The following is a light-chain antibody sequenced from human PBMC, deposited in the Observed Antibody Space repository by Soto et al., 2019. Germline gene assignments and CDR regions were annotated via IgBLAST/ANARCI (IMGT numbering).Light chain of an antibody. Sequence: EIVLTQSPGTLSLSPGERATLSCMASQTITSNYLAWYQQKPGQAPRLLIYAASNRATGIPDRFSGSGSGTEFTLTISGLEPEDFAVYYCQQYDSSLWTFGXGTKV. V-gene: IGKV3-20*01. J-gene: IGKJ1*01. CDR3: QQYDSSLWT. CDR1: QTITSNY. CDR2: AAS.